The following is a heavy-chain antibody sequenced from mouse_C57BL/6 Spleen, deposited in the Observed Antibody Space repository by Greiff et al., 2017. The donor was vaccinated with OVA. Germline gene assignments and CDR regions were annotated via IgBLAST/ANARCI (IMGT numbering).Heavy chain of an antibody. J-gene: IGHJ3*01. CDR1: GFTFSSYA. CDR3: ARDRSNYQFAY. D-gene: IGHD2-5*01. CDR2: ISDGGSYT. Sequence: EVQGVESGGGLVKPGGSLKLSCAASGFTFSSYAMSWVRQTPEKRLEWVATISDGGSYTYYPDNVKGRFTISRDNAKNNLYLQMSHLKSEDTAMYYCARDRSNYQFAYWGQGTLVTVSA. V-gene: IGHV5-4*01.